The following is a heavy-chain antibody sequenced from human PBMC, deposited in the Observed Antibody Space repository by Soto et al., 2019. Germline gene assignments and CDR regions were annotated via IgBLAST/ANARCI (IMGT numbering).Heavy chain of an antibody. J-gene: IGHJ5*02. D-gene: IGHD1-1*01. CDR1: GGSMSRYY. Sequence: SLTFTVSGGSMSRYYWTWIRQPPGKGLEWIGNIHYTGSTNYNPSLKSRVTILLGTSTSQFSLKVSSVTAADTAVYYCARDLTISSTDGPLDPWGHGTLVTVSS. CDR2: IHYTGST. V-gene: IGHV4-59*01. CDR3: ARDLTISSTDGPLDP.